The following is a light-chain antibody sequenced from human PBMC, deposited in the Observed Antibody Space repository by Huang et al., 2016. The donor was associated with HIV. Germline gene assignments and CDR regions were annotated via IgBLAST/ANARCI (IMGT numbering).Light chain of an antibody. V-gene: IGKV1-5*01. CDR2: DAS. CDR3: QQYHSYPGT. J-gene: IGKJ1*01. Sequence: DIQMTQSPSTLSASVGDRVTIPCRASQSIYSYLAWYQQKPGKAPKLLIYDASSLDSGVPSRFSGSGSGTEFTLTISSLQPDNFATYYCQQYHSYPGTFGQGTKVEIK. CDR1: QSIYSY.